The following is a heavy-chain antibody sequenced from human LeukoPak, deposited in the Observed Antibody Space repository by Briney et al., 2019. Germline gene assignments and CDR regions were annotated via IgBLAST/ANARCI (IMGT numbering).Heavy chain of an antibody. CDR1: GGTFSSYA. V-gene: IGHV1-69*13. Sequence: SVKVSCKVSGGTFSSYAISWVRQAPGQGLEWMGGIIPTFGTANYAQKFQGRVTITADESTSTAYMELSSLRSEDTAVYYCARNRDGYNYFWFDPWGQGTLVTVSS. J-gene: IGHJ5*02. D-gene: IGHD5-24*01. CDR2: IIPTFGTA. CDR3: ARNRDGYNYFWFDP.